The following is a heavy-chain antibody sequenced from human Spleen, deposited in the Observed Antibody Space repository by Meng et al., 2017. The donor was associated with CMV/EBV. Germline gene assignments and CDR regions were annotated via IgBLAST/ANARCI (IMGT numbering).Heavy chain of an antibody. D-gene: IGHD6-19*01. V-gene: IGHV4-61*01. Sequence: SETLSLTCSVSGGSVSSNSYFWSWIRQPPGKGLEWIGYIYYSGGTSYNLSLQSRVTLSVDTSKNQFSLKLSSVTAADTAVYYCARRGTAVGDGLDVWGQGTTVTVSS. CDR3: ARRGTAVGDGLDV. J-gene: IGHJ6*02. CDR2: IYYSGGT. CDR1: GGSVSSNSYF.